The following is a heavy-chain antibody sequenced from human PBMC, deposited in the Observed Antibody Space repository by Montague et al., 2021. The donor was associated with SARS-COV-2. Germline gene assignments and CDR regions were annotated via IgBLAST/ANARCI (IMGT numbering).Heavy chain of an antibody. D-gene: IGHD1-1*01. CDR3: ARRLTGLEPPFDP. Sequence: SETLSLTCDVSGDSISSDTYYWAWIRQPPGMGLEWYVNIYYSGSTMYNPSPQSRVSMSDDTSKKQFSLQRNPVTAADTAVSHCARRLTGLEPPFDPWGQGTLVSVSS. J-gene: IGHJ5*02. CDR1: GDSISSDTYY. CDR2: IYYSGST. V-gene: IGHV4-39*01.